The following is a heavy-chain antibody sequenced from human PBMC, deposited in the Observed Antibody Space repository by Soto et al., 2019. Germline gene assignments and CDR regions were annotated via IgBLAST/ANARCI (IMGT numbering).Heavy chain of an antibody. V-gene: IGHV3-53*01. CDR3: ASWHEREHAYDV. CDR2: LYDVFGS. Sequence: DVQLVESGGGLIQPGESLRLSCAAFGLTVSGTKYVAWVRQAPGKGLEWVSALYDVFGSFYADSVKGRFTTSSDRSKSTVYLQMNDLRPDDTAVYFCASWHEREHAYDVWGQGTTVIVSS. D-gene: IGHD1-1*01. CDR1: GLTVSGTKY. J-gene: IGHJ3*01.